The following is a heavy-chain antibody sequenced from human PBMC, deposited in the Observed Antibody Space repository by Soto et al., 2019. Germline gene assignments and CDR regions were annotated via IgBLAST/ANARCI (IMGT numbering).Heavy chain of an antibody. J-gene: IGHJ4*02. CDR1: GFTFSSYG. CDR2: IWYDGSNK. D-gene: IGHD1-26*01. V-gene: IGHV3-33*01. CDR3: AREQAVGATTPNYFDY. Sequence: QVQLVESGGGVVQPGRSLRLSCAASGFTFSSYGMHWVRQAPGKGLEWVAVIWYDGSNKYYADSVKGRFTISRDNSKNTLYLQMNSLRAEDTAVYYCAREQAVGATTPNYFDYWGQGTLVTVSS.